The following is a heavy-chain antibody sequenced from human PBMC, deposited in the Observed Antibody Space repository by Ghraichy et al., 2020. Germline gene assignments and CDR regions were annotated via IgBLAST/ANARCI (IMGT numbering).Heavy chain of an antibody. CDR3: ARGIVVVPAAIYYYYGMDV. Sequence: SETLSLTCAVYGGSFSGYYWSWIRQPPGKGLEWIGEINHSGSTNYNPSLKSRVTISVDTSKNQFSLKLSSVTAADTAVYYCARGIVVVPAAIYYYYGMDVWGQGTTVTVSS. J-gene: IGHJ6*02. CDR1: GGSFSGYY. V-gene: IGHV4-34*01. CDR2: INHSGST. D-gene: IGHD2-2*01.